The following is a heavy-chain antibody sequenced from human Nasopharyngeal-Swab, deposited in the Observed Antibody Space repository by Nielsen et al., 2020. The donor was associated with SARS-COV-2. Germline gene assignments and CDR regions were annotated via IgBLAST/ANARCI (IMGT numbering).Heavy chain of an antibody. CDR2: INHSGST. CDR1: GGSFTAYY. D-gene: IGHD2-2*01. V-gene: IGHV4-34*01. Sequence: SETLSLTCTVSGGSFTAYYWGWIRQPPGKGLEWIGEINHSGSTNYNPSLKSRVTLSVDTSVKQFSLELSSVTAADTAVYYCARGLSGVVPAPILGLGPYYYYYYMDVWGKGTTVTVSS. J-gene: IGHJ6*03. CDR3: ARGLSGVVPAPILGLGPYYYYYYMDV.